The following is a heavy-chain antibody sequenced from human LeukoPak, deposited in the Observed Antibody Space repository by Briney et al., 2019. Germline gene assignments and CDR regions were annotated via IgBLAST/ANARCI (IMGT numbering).Heavy chain of an antibody. Sequence: SETLSLTCAVYGGSFSGYYWSWIRQPPGKGLEWIGEINHSGSTSYNPSLKSRVTISVDTSKNQFSLKLSSVTAADTAVYYCARGVGTPNDAFDIWGQGTMVTVSS. J-gene: IGHJ3*02. CDR2: INHSGST. CDR3: ARGVGTPNDAFDI. V-gene: IGHV4-34*01. D-gene: IGHD2-15*01. CDR1: GGSFSGYY.